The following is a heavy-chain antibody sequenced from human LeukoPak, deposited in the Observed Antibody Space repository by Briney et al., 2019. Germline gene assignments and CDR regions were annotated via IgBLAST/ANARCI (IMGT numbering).Heavy chain of an antibody. CDR1: GFTFSSYE. J-gene: IGHJ2*01. V-gene: IGHV3-48*03. D-gene: IGHD1-26*01. Sequence: PGGSLRPSCAASGFTFSSYEMNWVRQAPGKGLEWVSYISSSGSTIYYADSVKGRFTISRDNAKNSLYLQMNSLRADDTAVYYCARSLGDWYFDLWGRGTLVTVSS. CDR3: ARSLGDWYFDL. CDR2: ISSSGSTI.